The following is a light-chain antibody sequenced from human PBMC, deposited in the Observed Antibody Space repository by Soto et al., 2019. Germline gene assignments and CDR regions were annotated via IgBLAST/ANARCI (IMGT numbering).Light chain of an antibody. CDR3: QQRRNWPPIT. J-gene: IGKJ4*01. CDR2: GAS. CDR1: QSVSSN. V-gene: IGKV3-15*01. Sequence: EIVLTQSPSSLSFSAWARATLSGSASQSVSSNFAWYQQTPGQAPRLLIYGASTRATGIPARFSGSGSGTDFTLTITSLQSEDFAVYYCQQRRNWPPITFGGGTKVDIK.